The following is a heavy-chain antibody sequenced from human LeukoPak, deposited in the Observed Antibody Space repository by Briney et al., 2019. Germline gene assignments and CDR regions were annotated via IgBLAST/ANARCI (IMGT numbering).Heavy chain of an antibody. J-gene: IGHJ4*02. Sequence: ASVKVSCKASGYTFTSYYMHWVRQAPGQGLEGMGIINPSGGSTSYAQKFQGRVTMTRDTSTSTVYMELSRLRSEDTAVYSCARGGGPRQPTASSDYWGQGTLVTVSS. D-gene: IGHD3-16*01. CDR2: INPSGGST. CDR1: GYTFTSYY. V-gene: IGHV1-46*01. CDR3: ARGGGPRQPTASSDY.